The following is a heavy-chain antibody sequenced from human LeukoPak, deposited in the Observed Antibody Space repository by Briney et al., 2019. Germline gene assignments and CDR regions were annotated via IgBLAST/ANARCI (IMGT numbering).Heavy chain of an antibody. CDR1: GFTFSSYW. CDR2: IKQDGSEK. D-gene: IGHD1-26*01. V-gene: IGHV3-7*01. CDR3: ARETVGATDFDY. J-gene: IGHJ4*02. Sequence: GGSLRLSCEGYGFTFSSYWMNWVSQAAGKGLEWVANIKQDGSEKYYVDSVKGRFTISRDNAKNSLYLQMNSLRAEDTAVYYCARETVGATDFDYWGQGTLVTVSS.